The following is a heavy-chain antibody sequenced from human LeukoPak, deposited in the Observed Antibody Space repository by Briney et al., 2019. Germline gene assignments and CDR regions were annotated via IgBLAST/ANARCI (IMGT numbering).Heavy chain of an antibody. CDR3: ARVRSSYYYDSSPPGADFDL. CDR1: GGSFSTYY. V-gene: IGHV4-59*01. CDR2: IYYSGST. J-gene: IGHJ2*01. Sequence: PSETLSLTCTVSGGSFSTYYWSWIRQPPGKGLEWIGYIYYSGSTNYNPSLQSRVTISVDTSKNHFSLRLSSVTAADTAVYYCARVRSSYYYDSSPPGADFDLWGRGTLVTVSS. D-gene: IGHD3-22*01.